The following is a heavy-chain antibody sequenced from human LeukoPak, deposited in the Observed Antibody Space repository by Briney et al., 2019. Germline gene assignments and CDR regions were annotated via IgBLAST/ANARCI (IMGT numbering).Heavy chain of an antibody. CDR1: VFTFRTYS. CDR3: ARGSDFVWGSCRPYFDY. V-gene: IGHV3-21*01. CDR2: ISGSTSYI. D-gene: IGHD3-16*02. J-gene: IGHJ4*02. Sequence: GGSLRLSCVASVFTFRTYSMHWVRQAPGKGLEWVSSISGSTSYIYYADSVRGRFTISRDNAKNSLYLQMNSLRPEDTAVYYCARGSDFVWGSCRPYFDYWGQGTLVTVSS.